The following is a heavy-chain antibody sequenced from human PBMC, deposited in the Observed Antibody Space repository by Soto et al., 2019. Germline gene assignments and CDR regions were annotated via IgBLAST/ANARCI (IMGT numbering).Heavy chain of an antibody. J-gene: IGHJ3*02. CDR2: IIPIFGTA. Sequence: SVKVSCKASGGTFSSYAISWVRQAPGQGLEWMGGIIPIFGTANYAQKFQGRVTITADESTSTAYMELSSLRSEDTAVYYCAREDRYYDDSSGPPDAFDIWGQGTMVTVSS. V-gene: IGHV1-69*13. CDR1: GGTFSSYA. D-gene: IGHD3-22*01. CDR3: AREDRYYDDSSGPPDAFDI.